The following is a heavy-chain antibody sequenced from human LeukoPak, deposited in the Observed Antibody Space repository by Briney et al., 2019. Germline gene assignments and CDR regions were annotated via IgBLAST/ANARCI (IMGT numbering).Heavy chain of an antibody. Sequence: GGSLRLSCAASGFTVSSNYMSWVRQAPGKGLEWVSVIYSGGSTYYADSVKGRFTISRDNSKNTLYLQMNSLRAEDTAVYYCAFDYYDRSGYSHWGQGTLVTVSS. V-gene: IGHV3-53*01. CDR3: AFDYYDRSGYSH. D-gene: IGHD3-22*01. CDR2: IYSGGST. J-gene: IGHJ4*02. CDR1: GFTVSSNY.